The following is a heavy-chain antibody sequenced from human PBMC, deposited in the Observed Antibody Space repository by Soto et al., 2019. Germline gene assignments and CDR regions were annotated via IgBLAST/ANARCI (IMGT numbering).Heavy chain of an antibody. CDR1: GYSFPTHW. CDR2: IYPGDSDT. Sequence: GESLKISCKGSGYSFPTHWIGWVRQMPGKGLEWMGIIYPGDSDTRYSPSFQGQVTISVDKSINTAYLQWSTLKASDTAMYYCARGATVGTTTGSFDYWGQGILVTVSS. D-gene: IGHD1-26*01. J-gene: IGHJ4*02. V-gene: IGHV5-51*01. CDR3: ARGATVGTTTGSFDY.